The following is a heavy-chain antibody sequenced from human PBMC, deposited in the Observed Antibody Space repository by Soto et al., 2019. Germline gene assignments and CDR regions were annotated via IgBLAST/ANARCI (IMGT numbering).Heavy chain of an antibody. CDR2: ISYDGSNK. J-gene: IGHJ6*02. CDR1: GFTFSSYA. D-gene: IGHD3-3*01. V-gene: IGHV3-30-3*01. Sequence: QVQLVESGGGVVQPGRSLRLSCAASGFTFSSYAMHWVRQAPGKGLEWVAVISYDGSNKYYADSVKGRFTISRDNSKNTLYRQMNSLRAEDTAVYYCARDQGSLEWLRYGMDVWGQGTTVTVSS. CDR3: ARDQGSLEWLRYGMDV.